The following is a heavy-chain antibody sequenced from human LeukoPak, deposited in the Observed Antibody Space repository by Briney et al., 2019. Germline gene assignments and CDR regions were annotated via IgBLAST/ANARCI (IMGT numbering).Heavy chain of an antibody. D-gene: IGHD3-22*01. CDR1: GGSISSGGYS. Sequence: SETLSLTCAVSGGSISSGGYSWSWIRQPPGKGLEWIGYTYHSGSTYYNPSLKSRVTISVDRSKNQFSLKLSSVTAADTAVYYCAGAPTTYYYDSSGYYHNAFDIWGQGTMVTVSS. CDR3: AGAPTTYYYDSSGYYHNAFDI. J-gene: IGHJ3*02. V-gene: IGHV4-30-2*01. CDR2: TYHSGST.